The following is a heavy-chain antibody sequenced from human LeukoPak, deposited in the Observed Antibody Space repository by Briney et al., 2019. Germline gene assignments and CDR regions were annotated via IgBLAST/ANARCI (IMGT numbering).Heavy chain of an antibody. J-gene: IGHJ4*02. CDR3: ARLGPYYDFWSGYLMQGGFDY. V-gene: IGHV3-7*01. Sequence: PGGSLRLSCAASGFTFSSYWMSWVRQAPGKGLEWVANIKRDGSEKYYVDSVKGRFTISRDNAKNSLYLQMNSLRAEDTAVYYCARLGPYYDFWSGYLMQGGFDYWGQGTLVTVSS. D-gene: IGHD3-3*01. CDR1: GFTFSSYW. CDR2: IKRDGSEK.